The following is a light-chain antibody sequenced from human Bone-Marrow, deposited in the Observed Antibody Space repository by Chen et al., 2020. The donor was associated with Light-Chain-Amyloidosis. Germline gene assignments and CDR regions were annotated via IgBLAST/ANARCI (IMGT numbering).Light chain of an antibody. CDR3: QVWESGGNHFWV. V-gene: IGLV3-21*02. CDR2: DDN. CDR1: NIGSKS. J-gene: IGLJ3*02. Sequence: SYVLTQPPSVSVAPGQPARLAFTGDNIGSKSVHWYQQKPGQAPFLVLYDDNALPSGIPERFSGSNSGHTATLTISRVEVGDEASYYCQVWESGGNHFWVFGGGTKLTV.